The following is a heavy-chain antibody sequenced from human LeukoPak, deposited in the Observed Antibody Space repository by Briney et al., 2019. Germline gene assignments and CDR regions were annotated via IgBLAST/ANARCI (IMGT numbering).Heavy chain of an antibody. V-gene: IGHV1-46*01. CDR1: GYTFTSYY. CDR2: INPSGGST. J-gene: IGHJ4*02. D-gene: IGHD6-19*01. Sequence: GASVKVSCKASGYTFTSYYMHWVRQAPGQGLEWMGIINPSGGSTSYAQKFQGRVTMTRDMSTSTVYMELSRLRSDDTAVYYCARSSGPSAKGFDYWGQGTLVTVSS. CDR3: ARSSGPSAKGFDY.